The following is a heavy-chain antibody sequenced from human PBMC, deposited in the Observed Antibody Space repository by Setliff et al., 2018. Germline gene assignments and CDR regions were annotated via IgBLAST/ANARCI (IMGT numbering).Heavy chain of an antibody. Sequence: QTGGSLRLSCAASGFTFSSYAMSWVRQAPGKGLEWVSAISGSGGSTYYADSVKGRFTISRDNSKNTLYLQMNSLRAEDTAVYYCAGLTASREVYYYYGMDVWGQGTTVTVSS. CDR1: GFTFSSYA. V-gene: IGHV3-23*01. J-gene: IGHJ6*02. CDR2: ISGSGGST. D-gene: IGHD1-26*01. CDR3: AGLTASREVYYYYGMDV.